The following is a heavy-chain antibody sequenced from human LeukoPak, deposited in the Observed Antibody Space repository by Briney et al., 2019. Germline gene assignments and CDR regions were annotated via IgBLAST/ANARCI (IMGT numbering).Heavy chain of an antibody. CDR2: ISAYNGNT. Sequence: ASVKVSCKASGYTFTSYGISWVRQAPGQGLEWMGWISAYNGNTNYAQKLQGRVTITADKSTSTAYMELSSLRSEDTAVYYCARDAGIAAAGFEYWGQGTLVTVSS. CDR1: GYTFTSYG. D-gene: IGHD6-13*01. V-gene: IGHV1-18*01. J-gene: IGHJ4*02. CDR3: ARDAGIAAAGFEY.